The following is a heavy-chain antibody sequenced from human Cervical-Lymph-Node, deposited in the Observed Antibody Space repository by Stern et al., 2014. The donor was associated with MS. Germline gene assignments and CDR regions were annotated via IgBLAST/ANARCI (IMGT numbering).Heavy chain of an antibody. V-gene: IGHV5-51*01. CDR3: ARQRYFDY. J-gene: IGHJ4*02. CDR1: GYTFTSYW. Sequence: EVQLEESGPEVKRPGESLKISCQASGYTFTSYWIGWVRQMPGKGLEWIAIIFPGGSDIRYSPSFQGQVTISADKSSSTAYLQWNNPKASDTAIYYCARQRYFDYWGQGTLVTVSS. CDR2: IFPGGSDI.